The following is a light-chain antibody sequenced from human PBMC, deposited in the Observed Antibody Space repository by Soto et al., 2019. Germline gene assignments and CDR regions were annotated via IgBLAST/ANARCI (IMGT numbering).Light chain of an antibody. Sequence: QSVLTQPPSASGTPGQRVTISCSGSSSNIGSNYVYWYQQLPGTAPKLLIYRNNQRPSGVPDRLSGSKSGTSASLAISGLRSEDEADNYCAAWDDSLSVVFGGGTKLTVL. V-gene: IGLV1-47*01. J-gene: IGLJ2*01. CDR1: SSNIGSNY. CDR2: RNN. CDR3: AAWDDSLSVV.